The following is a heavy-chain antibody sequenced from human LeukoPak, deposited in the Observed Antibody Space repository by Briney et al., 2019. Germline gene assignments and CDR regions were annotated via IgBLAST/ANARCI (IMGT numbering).Heavy chain of an antibody. CDR1: GYTFTSYY. D-gene: IGHD2-2*01. Sequence: GASVKVSCKASGYTFTSYYMHWVRQAPGQGLEWMGIINPSGGSTSHAQKFQGRVTMTRDTSTSTVYMELSSLRSEDTAVYYCARVGRYCSSTSCYVDYWGQGTLVTVSS. CDR2: INPSGGST. CDR3: ARVGRYCSSTSCYVDY. V-gene: IGHV1-46*01. J-gene: IGHJ4*02.